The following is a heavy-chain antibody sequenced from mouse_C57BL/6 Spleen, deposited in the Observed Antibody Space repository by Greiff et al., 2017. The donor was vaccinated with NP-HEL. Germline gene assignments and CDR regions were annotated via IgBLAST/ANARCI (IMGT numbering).Heavy chain of an antibody. CDR1: GYTFTSYW. J-gene: IGHJ3*01. CDR2: INPSNGGT. CDR3: GLYYGYDAWFAY. V-gene: IGHV1-53*01. Sequence: VKLMESGTELVKPGASVKLSCKASGYTFTSYWMHWVKQRPGQGLEWIGNINPSNGGTNYNEKFKSKATLTVDKSSSTAYMQLSSLTSEDSAVYYCGLYYGYDAWFAYWGQGTLVTVSA. D-gene: IGHD2-2*01.